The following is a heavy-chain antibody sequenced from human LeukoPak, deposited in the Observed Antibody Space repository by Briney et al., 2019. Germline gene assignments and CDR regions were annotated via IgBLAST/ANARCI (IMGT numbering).Heavy chain of an antibody. J-gene: IGHJ3*02. CDR3: ARDPWGDDAFDI. CDR2: VSGKDGHT. Sequence: GASVKVSCKTSGYTFTNSGINWVRQAPGQGPEWMGWVSGKDGHTDYAQKFQDRVTMTTDTSTTTAYMELRSLRSDDTAVYYCARDPWGDDAFDIWGQGTMVTVSS. D-gene: IGHD7-27*01. CDR1: GYTFTNSG. V-gene: IGHV1-18*01.